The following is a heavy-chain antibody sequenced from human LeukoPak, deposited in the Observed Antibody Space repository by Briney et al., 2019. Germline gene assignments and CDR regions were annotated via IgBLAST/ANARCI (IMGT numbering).Heavy chain of an antibody. V-gene: IGHV3-30*02. CDR1: GFTFSSYG. CDR3: AKEAVPAADIIDY. CDR2: IRYDGSNK. J-gene: IGHJ4*02. Sequence: GGSLRLSCAASGFTFSSYGMHWVRQAPGKGLEWVAFIRYDGSNKYYADSVKGRFTISRDNSKNTLYLQMNSLRAEDTAVYYCAKEAVPAADIIDYWGQGTLVTVSS. D-gene: IGHD2-2*01.